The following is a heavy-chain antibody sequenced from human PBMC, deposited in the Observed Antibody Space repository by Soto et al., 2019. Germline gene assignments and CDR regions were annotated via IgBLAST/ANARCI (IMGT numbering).Heavy chain of an antibody. Sequence: GGSLRLSCAASGFTFSSYAMHWVRQAPGKGLEWVAVISYDGSNKYYADSVKGRFTISRGNSKNTLYLQMNSLRAEDTAVYYCARDTTTRFDYWGQGTLVTVSS. CDR2: ISYDGSNK. V-gene: IGHV3-30-3*01. CDR3: ARDTTTRFDY. D-gene: IGHD5-12*01. J-gene: IGHJ4*02. CDR1: GFTFSSYA.